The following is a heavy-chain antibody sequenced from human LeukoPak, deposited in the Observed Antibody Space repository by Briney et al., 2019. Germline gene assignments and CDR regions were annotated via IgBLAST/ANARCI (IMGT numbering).Heavy chain of an antibody. Sequence: PSETLSLTCAVYGGSFSGYYWSWIRQPPGKGLEWIGEINHSGSTNYNPSLKSRVTISVDTSKNQFSLKLSSVTAADTAVYYCARRRITIFGVVVYFDYWGQGTRVTVSS. J-gene: IGHJ4*02. D-gene: IGHD3-3*01. CDR2: INHSGST. V-gene: IGHV4-34*01. CDR1: GGSFSGYY. CDR3: ARRRITIFGVVVYFDY.